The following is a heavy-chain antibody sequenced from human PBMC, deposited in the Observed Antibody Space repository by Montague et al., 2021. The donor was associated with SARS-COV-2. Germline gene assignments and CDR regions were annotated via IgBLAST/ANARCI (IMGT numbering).Heavy chain of an antibody. CDR2: IFYKGNT. CDR1: GGSLNKHY. V-gene: IGHV4-59*11. CDR3: ARSISSSGARDN. Sequence: SETLSLTCTVSGGSLNKHYCSWIRKAPGKELEWLGNIFYKGNTNXNVXLWGRVSMSLDTPQNQFSLRLTSLTAADTAVYYCARSISSSGARDNWGQGILVTVS. D-gene: IGHD3-22*01. J-gene: IGHJ4*02.